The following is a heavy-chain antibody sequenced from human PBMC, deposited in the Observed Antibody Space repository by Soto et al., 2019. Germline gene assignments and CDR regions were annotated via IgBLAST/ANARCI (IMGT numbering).Heavy chain of an antibody. CDR3: ARRPFGTDWTGYFDQ. D-gene: IGHD3-16*01. J-gene: IGHJ4*02. Sequence: SETLSLTCDVSGYSISSGYYWGWIRQPPGKGLEWIGSIYHSGSTYYNPSLKGRVTISVDTSNNQFSLRLGSVTAADTAVYYCARRPFGTDWTGYFDQWGQGTLVTVSS. V-gene: IGHV4-38-2*01. CDR2: IYHSGST. CDR1: GYSISSGYY.